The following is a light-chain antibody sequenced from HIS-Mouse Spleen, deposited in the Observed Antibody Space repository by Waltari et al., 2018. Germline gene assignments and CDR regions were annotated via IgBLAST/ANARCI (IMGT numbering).Light chain of an antibody. V-gene: IGKV2-30*02. CDR3: MQGTHWPIT. CDR2: KVS. CDR1: QSLVHSDGNTY. Sequence: DVVMTQSALSLPVTLAQPASISCRSSQSLVHSDGNTYLNWFQQRPGQSPRRLISKVSTRDSGVPDRFSGSGSGTDFTLKISRVEAEDVGVYYCMQGTHWPITFGQGTKLEIK. J-gene: IGKJ2*01.